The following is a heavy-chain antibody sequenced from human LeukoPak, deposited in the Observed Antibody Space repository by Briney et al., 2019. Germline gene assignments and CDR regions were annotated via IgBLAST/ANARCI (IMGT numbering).Heavy chain of an antibody. CDR2: ISDSGGRT. CDR3: AKRGVVIRVILVGFHKEAYYFDS. CDR1: GITLSNYG. V-gene: IGHV3-23*01. J-gene: IGHJ4*02. D-gene: IGHD3-22*01. Sequence: GGSLRLSCAVPGITLSNYGMSWVRQAPGKGLEWVAGISDSGGRTNYVDSVKGRFTISRDNPKNTLYLQMNSLRAEDTAVYFCAKRGVVIRVILVGFHKEAYYFDSWGQGALVTVSS.